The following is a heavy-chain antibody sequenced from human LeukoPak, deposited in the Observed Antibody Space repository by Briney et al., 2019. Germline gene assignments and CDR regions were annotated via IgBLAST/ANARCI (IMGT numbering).Heavy chain of an antibody. CDR2: IKQDGSEK. CDR1: GFTFSSYW. CDR3: ARVRGLGIDLFYC. Sequence: GGSLRLSCAASGFTFSSYWMSWVRQAPGKGLEWVANIKQDGSEKYYVDSVKGRFTISRDKAKHSLYPQMISLRAEDTAVYYCARVRGLGIDLFYCWGQGTLVTVSS. D-gene: IGHD3-10*01. J-gene: IGHJ4*02. V-gene: IGHV3-7*01.